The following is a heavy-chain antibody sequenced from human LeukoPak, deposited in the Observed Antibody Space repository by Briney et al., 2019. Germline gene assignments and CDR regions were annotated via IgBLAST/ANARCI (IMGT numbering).Heavy chain of an antibody. V-gene: IGHV4-61*02. CDR2: IQTSGRI. CDR3: AREGKCTTGSCFVGYYYDYLDV. Sequence: SETLSLTCTVSGGSFTSGPYYWTWLRQPAGKGLEWLGRIQTSGRINYSPSLKTRVTIFLYTPKNPLSLHLRPVTAADTAVYYCAREGKCTTGSCFVGYYYDYLDVWGKGTTVTVSS. D-gene: IGHD2-15*01. CDR1: GGSFTSGPYY. J-gene: IGHJ6*03.